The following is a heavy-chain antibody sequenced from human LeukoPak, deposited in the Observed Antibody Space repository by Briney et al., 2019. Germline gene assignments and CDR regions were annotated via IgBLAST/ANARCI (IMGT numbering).Heavy chain of an antibody. CDR3: VRTVRTTVTTFWFDP. J-gene: IGHJ5*02. D-gene: IGHD4-17*01. V-gene: IGHV1-69*05. CDR2: IIPIFGTA. CDR1: GGTFSSYA. Sequence: SVKVSCKASGGTFSSYAISWVRQAPGQGLEWMGGIIPIFGTANYAQKFQGRVTITTDESTSTAYMELSSLKSDDTAVYYCVRTVRTTVTTFWFDPWGQGTLVTVSS.